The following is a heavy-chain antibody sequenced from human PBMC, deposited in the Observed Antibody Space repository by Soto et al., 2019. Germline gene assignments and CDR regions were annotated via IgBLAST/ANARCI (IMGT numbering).Heavy chain of an antibody. Sequence: EVQLVESGGGLVKPGGSLRLSCAASGFTFSNAWMSWVRQAPGKGLEWVGRIKSKTDGGTTDYAAPVKGRFTISRDDSKNTLYLQMNSLKTEDTAVYYCTTDREQWEYQLLFEAWFDPWGQGTLVTVSS. CDR1: GFTFSNAW. CDR3: TTDREQWEYQLLFEAWFDP. CDR2: IKSKTDGGTT. D-gene: IGHD2-2*01. V-gene: IGHV3-15*01. J-gene: IGHJ5*02.